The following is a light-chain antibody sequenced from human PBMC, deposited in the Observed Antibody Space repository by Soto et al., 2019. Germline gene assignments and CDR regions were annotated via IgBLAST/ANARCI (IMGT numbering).Light chain of an antibody. CDR3: HQYAYAPWT. V-gene: IGKV3-20*01. J-gene: IGKJ1*01. CDR1: QSVSSGH. CDR2: NAS. Sequence: DIVLTQSPGTLSLSPVERASLSCMASQSVSSGHLAWYQQKPGQAPRLVIYNASNRASGIPDRFSGSGSGTDFTLTISRLEPEDFAVYYCHQYAYAPWTFGQGTKVDI.